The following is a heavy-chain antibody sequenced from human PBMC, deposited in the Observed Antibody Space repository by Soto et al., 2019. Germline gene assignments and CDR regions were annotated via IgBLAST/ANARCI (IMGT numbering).Heavy chain of an antibody. CDR3: ARDKGSGYYYGHPYYFDY. CDR2: INAGNGNT. CDR1: GYTFTSYS. Sequence: ASVKVSCKASGYTFTSYSMHWVRQAPGQRLEWMGWINAGNGNTKYSQKFQGRVTITRDTSASTAYMELSSLRSEDTAVYYCARDKGSGYYYGHPYYFDYWGQGTLVTVSS. J-gene: IGHJ4*02. V-gene: IGHV1-3*01. D-gene: IGHD3-22*01.